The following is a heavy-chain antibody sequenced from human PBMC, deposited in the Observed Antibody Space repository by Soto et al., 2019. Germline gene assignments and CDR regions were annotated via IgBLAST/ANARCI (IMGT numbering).Heavy chain of an antibody. CDR2: IYYSGST. CDR1: GGSISSSSYY. D-gene: IGHD6-13*01. V-gene: IGHV4-39*01. J-gene: IGHJ4*02. Sequence: SETLSLTCTVSGGSISSSSYYWGWIRQPPGKGLGWIGSIYYSGSTYYNPSLKSRVTISVDTSKNQFSLKLSSVTAADTAVYYCAIMARWGQAASDYWGQGTLVTVSS. CDR3: AIMARWGQAASDY.